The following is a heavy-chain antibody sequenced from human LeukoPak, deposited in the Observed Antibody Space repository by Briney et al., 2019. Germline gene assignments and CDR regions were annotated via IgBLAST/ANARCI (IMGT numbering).Heavy chain of an antibody. V-gene: IGHV1-46*01. Sequence: GASVKVSCKASGYTFTNYHMHWVRQAPGQGLEWMGIINPRGGSTTYAQKIQGRVTMTSDTSTGTFYMQLSSLTSEDTAVYYCARDAGHYGDSDSWGQGTQVTVSA. CDR1: GYTFTNYH. CDR2: INPRGGST. CDR3: ARDAGHYGDSDS. D-gene: IGHD4-17*01. J-gene: IGHJ4*02.